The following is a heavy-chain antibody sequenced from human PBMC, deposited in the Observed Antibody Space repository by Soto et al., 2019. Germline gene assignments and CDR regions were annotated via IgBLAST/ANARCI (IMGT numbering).Heavy chain of an antibody. J-gene: IGHJ4*02. CDR3: ARTQLDSYSSSWPD. Sequence: QITLKESGPPLVKPTQTLTLTCTFSGFSLTTSGVGVGWIRQPPGKAPEWLALVYWDDEEHYSPSLKSRLTITKDTSNSQVVLGMTDMDPVDTATYYCARTQLDSYSSSWPDWGQGALVTVST. D-gene: IGHD6-13*01. CDR2: VYWDDEE. CDR1: GFSLTTSGVG. V-gene: IGHV2-5*02.